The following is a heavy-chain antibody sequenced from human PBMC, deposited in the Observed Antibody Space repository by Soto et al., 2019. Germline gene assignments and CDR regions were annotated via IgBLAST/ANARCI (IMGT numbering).Heavy chain of an antibody. V-gene: IGHV4-4*07. CDR2: IYSSGST. CDR1: GGAIGSHY. Sequence: ETLSLTCTISGGAIGSHYWTWIRQPAGKGLEWIGRIYSSGSTQYNPSLQSRVTMSLDTSKNQFSLRLESVTAADTAVYYCARGQRFSDWFDPWGQGTLVTVSS. D-gene: IGHD3-3*01. J-gene: IGHJ5*02. CDR3: ARGQRFSDWFDP.